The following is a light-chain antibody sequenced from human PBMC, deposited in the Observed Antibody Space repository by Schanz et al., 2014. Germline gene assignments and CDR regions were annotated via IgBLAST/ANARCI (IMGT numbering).Light chain of an antibody. J-gene: IGLJ1*01. CDR1: SSDVAGYNY. V-gene: IGLV2-14*03. Sequence: QSALTQPASVSGSPGQSITISCTGTSSDVAGYNYVSWYQQHPGKAPKLMIYDVRNRPSGVSNRFSGSKSDNTASLTISGLQAEDEADYYCSSYRRTATVAVFGTGTKLTVL. CDR3: SSYRRTATVAV. CDR2: DVR.